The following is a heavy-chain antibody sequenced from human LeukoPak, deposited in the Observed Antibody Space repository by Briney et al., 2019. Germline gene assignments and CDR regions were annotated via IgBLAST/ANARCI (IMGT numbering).Heavy chain of an antibody. CDR1: GFTFSSYA. CDR2: ISGSGSIT. D-gene: IGHD6-19*01. CDR3: AKGRSGWHPIDH. V-gene: IGHV3-23*01. Sequence: GGSLRLSCAASGFTFSSYAMSWVRQAPGKGLEWVSTISGSGSITYYADSVKGRFTISRDNSKNTLYLQMNSLRAEDTAVYYCAKGRSGWHPIDHWGQGTLVTVSS. J-gene: IGHJ4*02.